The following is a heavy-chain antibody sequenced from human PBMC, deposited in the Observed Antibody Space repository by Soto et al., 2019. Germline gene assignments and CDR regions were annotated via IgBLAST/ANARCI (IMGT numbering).Heavy chain of an antibody. Sequence: EVQLVESGGGLVQPGGSLRLSCAVSGFTSSSYSMNWVRQAPGKGLEWVSYISSSSSTIYYADSVKGRFTISRDNAKNSLYLQMNSLRAEDTAVYYCTREKSGTTDYWGQGTLVTVSS. J-gene: IGHJ4*02. V-gene: IGHV3-48*01. CDR1: GFTSSSYS. CDR3: TREKSGTTDY. CDR2: ISSSSSTI. D-gene: IGHD1-1*01.